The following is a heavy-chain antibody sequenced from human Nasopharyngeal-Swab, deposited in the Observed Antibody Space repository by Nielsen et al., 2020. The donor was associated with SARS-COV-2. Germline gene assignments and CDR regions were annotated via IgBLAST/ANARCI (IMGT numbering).Heavy chain of an antibody. V-gene: IGHV3-9*01. CDR1: GFTFDDYA. J-gene: IGHJ6*02. CDR2: ISWNSGSI. Sequence: SLKISCAASGFTFDDYAIHWVRQAPGKGLEWVSGISWNSGSIGYADSVKGRFTISRDNAKNSLYLQMNSLRAEDTALYYCAKELSGWGNYYYYGMDVWGQGTTVTVSS. CDR3: AKELSGWGNYYYYGMDV. D-gene: IGHD6-19*01.